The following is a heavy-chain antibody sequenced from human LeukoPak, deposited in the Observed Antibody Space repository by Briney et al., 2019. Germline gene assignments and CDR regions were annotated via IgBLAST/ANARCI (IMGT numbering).Heavy chain of an antibody. V-gene: IGHV1-18*01. J-gene: IGHJ4*02. CDR1: GYTFTSYG. CDR3: ARDTMYNWNYGAYYFDY. D-gene: IGHD1-7*01. Sequence: ASVKVSCKASGYTFTSYGISWVRQAPGQGLEWMGWISAYNGNTNYAQKLQGRVTMTTDTSTSTAYMELRSLRSDDTAVYYCARDTMYNWNYGAYYFDYWGQGTLVTVSS. CDR2: ISAYNGNT.